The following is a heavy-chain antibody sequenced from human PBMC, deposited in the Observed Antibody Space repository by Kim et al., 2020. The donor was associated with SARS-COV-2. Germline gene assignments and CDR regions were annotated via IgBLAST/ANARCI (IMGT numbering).Heavy chain of an antibody. Sequence: SGPTLVNPTQTLTLTCTFSGFSLTTRGVGVGWIRQPPGKALEWLALIYWHDDERYSPSLKSRLTITKDTSKNQVVLTMTNMDPADTATYYCARRGDFGDYEPPFDYWGQGTLVTVSS. V-gene: IGHV2-5*01. CDR2: IYWHDDE. CDR3: ARRGDFGDYEPPFDY. J-gene: IGHJ4*02. D-gene: IGHD4-17*01. CDR1: GFSLTTRGVG.